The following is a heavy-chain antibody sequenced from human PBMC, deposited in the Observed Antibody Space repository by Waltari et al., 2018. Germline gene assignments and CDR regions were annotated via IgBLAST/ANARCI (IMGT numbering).Heavy chain of an antibody. Sequence: YMSWVRQAPGKGLEWVSVIYSGGSTYYADSVKGRFTISRDNSKNTLYLQMNSLRAEDTAVYYCARVNYGDYGLDYWGQGTLVTVSS. CDR3: ARVNYGDYGLDY. D-gene: IGHD4-17*01. J-gene: IGHJ4*02. CDR2: IYSGGST. CDR1: Y. V-gene: IGHV3-53*01.